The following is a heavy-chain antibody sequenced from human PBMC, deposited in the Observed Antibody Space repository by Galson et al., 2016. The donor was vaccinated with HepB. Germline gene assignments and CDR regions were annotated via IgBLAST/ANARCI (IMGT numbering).Heavy chain of an antibody. J-gene: IGHJ4*02. CDR1: GGTFSSSA. CDR2: IIPMTGTT. D-gene: IGHD5-24*01. CDR3: ARGTDGYNVFGGKFDS. Sequence: SVKVSCKASGGTFSSSAISWLRQARGQGPEWLGGIIPMTGTTNYAQKFLGRVTLTADDSTRTVFMELSSLTSEDTSVYYCARGTDGYNVFGGKFDSWGQGTLVTVSS. V-gene: IGHV1-69*13.